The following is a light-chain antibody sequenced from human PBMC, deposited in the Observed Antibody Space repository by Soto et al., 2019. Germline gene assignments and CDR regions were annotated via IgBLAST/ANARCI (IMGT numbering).Light chain of an antibody. CDR1: QSVSSSY. V-gene: IGKV3-20*01. J-gene: IGKJ4*01. CDR2: GAS. Sequence: EIVLTQSPGTLSLSPGERATLSCRASQSVSSSYLAWYQQKPGQAPRLLIYGASSRATGIPDRFSGCGSGTDFNLANTRLEPDDLAVYYSEHDCSSPRLTFGGGTKVEIK. CDR3: EHDCSSPRLT.